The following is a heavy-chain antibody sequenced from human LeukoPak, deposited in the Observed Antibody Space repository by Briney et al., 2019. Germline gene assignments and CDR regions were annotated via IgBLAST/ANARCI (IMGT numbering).Heavy chain of an antibody. J-gene: IGHJ6*03. CDR2: IKSKTDGGTT. Sequence: GGSLRLSCAVSGFTFSNAWMSWVRQAPGKGLEWVGRIKSKTDGGTTDYAAPVKGRFTISRDDSKNTLYLQMNSLKTEDTAVYYCTTAREYQDYYYMDVWGKGTTVTVSS. D-gene: IGHD2-2*01. CDR1: GFTFSNAW. V-gene: IGHV3-15*01. CDR3: TTAREYQDYYYMDV.